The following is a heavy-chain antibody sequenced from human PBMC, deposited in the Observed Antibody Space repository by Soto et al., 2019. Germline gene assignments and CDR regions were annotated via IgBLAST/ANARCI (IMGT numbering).Heavy chain of an antibody. CDR3: ARDEERFWSGPPGY. J-gene: IGHJ4*02. Sequence: QVQLQESGPGLVKPSQTLSLTCTVSGGSISSGDYYWSWIRQSPGKGLEWIGYISYTGSTHYNPSLKSRVTISIDTSKNQFPLRLRSVTAADTAVYFCARDEERFWSGPPGYWGQGTLVTVSS. V-gene: IGHV4-30-4*01. CDR1: GGSISSGDYY. CDR2: ISYTGST. D-gene: IGHD3-3*02.